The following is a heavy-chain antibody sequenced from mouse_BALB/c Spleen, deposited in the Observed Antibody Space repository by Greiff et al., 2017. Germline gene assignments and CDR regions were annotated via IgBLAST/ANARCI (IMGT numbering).Heavy chain of an antibody. Sequence: EVKVVESGGGLVKPGGSLKLSCAASGFTFSSYAMSWVRQSPEKRLEWVAEISSGGSYTYYPDTVTGRFTISRDNAKNTLYLEMSSLRSEDTAMYYCARRSYDYAMDYWGQGTSVTVSS. V-gene: IGHV5-9-4*01. CDR3: ARRSYDYAMDY. J-gene: IGHJ4*01. CDR2: ISSGGSYT. D-gene: IGHD2-12*01. CDR1: GFTFSSYA.